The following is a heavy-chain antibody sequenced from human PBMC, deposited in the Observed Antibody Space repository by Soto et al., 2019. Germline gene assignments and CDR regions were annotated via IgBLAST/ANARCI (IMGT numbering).Heavy chain of an antibody. CDR3: ARDGDYYGMDV. CDR2: TTSHSNGGTT. Sequence: AGGSLRRSCAFSGCTSTDHALTWVRQAPGKGLESLAFTTSHSNGGTTDDAASVKGKFTISRDDSKSIAYLQMNSLQIADTAIYYCARDGDYYGMDVWGQGTTVTVSS. J-gene: IGHJ6*02. D-gene: IGHD3-3*01. V-gene: IGHV3-49*04. CDR1: GCTSTDHA.